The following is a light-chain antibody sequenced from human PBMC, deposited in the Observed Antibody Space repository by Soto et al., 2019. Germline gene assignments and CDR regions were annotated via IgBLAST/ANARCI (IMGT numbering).Light chain of an antibody. CDR3: QQYGTSPPWT. J-gene: IGKJ1*01. CDR1: QSVSSSY. CDR2: GGS. V-gene: IGKV3-20*01. Sequence: EIVLTQSPGTLSLSPGERATLSCRASQSVSSSYLAWYQQKPGQAPRLLIYGGSSRATGVPDRFSGSGSGRTFTLSISRLEPEEFAVYYCQQYGTSPPWTFGQGTKVEIK.